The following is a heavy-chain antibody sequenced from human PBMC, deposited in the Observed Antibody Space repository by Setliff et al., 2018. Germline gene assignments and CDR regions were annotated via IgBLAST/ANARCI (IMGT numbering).Heavy chain of an antibody. V-gene: IGHV4-59*12. CDR1: GGSISNYY. CDR2: IHYSGKT. CDR3: ARSFSRREKFLLDY. Sequence: PSETLSLTCTVSGGSISNYYWSWIRQSPGKGLEWIGYIHYSGKTNYNPPLKSRVTISVDMSKNQFSLRLSSVTAADTAVYYCARSFSRREKFLLDYWGQGALVTVSS. J-gene: IGHJ4*02.